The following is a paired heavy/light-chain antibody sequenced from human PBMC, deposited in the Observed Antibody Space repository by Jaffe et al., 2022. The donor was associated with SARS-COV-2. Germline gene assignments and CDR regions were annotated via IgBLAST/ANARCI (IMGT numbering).Light chain of an antibody. Sequence: QSALTQPPSASGSPGQSVTISCTGTSSDVGGYNYVSWYQQHPGKAPKLMIYEVTERPSGVPDRFSGSKSGNTASLTVSGLQVEDEADYYCSSHAGSNNLLIFGGGTKLTVL. J-gene: IGLJ2*01. V-gene: IGLV2-8*01. CDR3: SSHAGSNNLLI. CDR2: EVT. CDR1: SSDVGGYNY.
Heavy chain of an antibody. J-gene: IGHJ4*02. Sequence: QLQLQESGPGLVRPSETLSLTCTVSGGPISSSGDYWGYIRQSPGKGLEWIGSIHYGGTTFYNPSFRSRVTISIDTSKNQFSLKLNSVTAADSALYYCARPGVIGYYNFDYWGQGTLVTVSS. CDR3: ARPGVIGYYNFDY. D-gene: IGHD3-9*01. V-gene: IGHV4-39*01. CDR2: IHYGGTT. CDR1: GGPISSSGDY.